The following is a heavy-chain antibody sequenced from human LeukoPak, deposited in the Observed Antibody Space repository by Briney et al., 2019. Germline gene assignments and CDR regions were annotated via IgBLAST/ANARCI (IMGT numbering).Heavy chain of an antibody. V-gene: IGHV4-59*01. D-gene: IGHD6-13*01. J-gene: IGHJ4*02. CDR1: GGSIRSYY. CDR2: IYYSGST. CDR3: ASGGYSSTWPLGG. Sequence: SETLSLTCTVSGGSIRSYYWSWIRQPPGKGLEWIGYIYYSGSTNYSPSLKSRVTISLDTSKNQFSLKLSSATAADTAMYYCASGGYSSTWPLGGWGQGTLVTVSS.